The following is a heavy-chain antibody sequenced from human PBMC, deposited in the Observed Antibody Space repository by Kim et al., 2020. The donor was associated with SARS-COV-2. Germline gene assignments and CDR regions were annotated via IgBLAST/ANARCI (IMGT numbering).Heavy chain of an antibody. CDR1: GDSITNYY. D-gene: IGHD3-22*01. CDR3: ARRSHDTSGYYPY. CDR2: IHYSGST. Sequence: SETLSLTCIVSGDSITNYYWSWIRQSPGKGLEWIGYIHYSGSTDYNPSLKSRINMSVDTSKNQFSLKLSSVTAADTAVYYCARRSHDTSGYYPYWGQGTL. V-gene: IGHV4-59*08. J-gene: IGHJ4*02.